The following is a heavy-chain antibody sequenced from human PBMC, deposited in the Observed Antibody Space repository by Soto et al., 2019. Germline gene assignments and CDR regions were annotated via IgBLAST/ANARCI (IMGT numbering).Heavy chain of an antibody. V-gene: IGHV3-74*01. CDR2: INSDGSST. J-gene: IGHJ6*02. CDR1: GFTFSNYW. Sequence: PGGSLRLSCAASGFTFSNYWMHWVRQAPGKGLVWVSRINSDGSSTSYADSVKGRFTISRENAQNSFFLQMNSLRVGDTAVYYCARTDRDFYGLDVWGQGTTVTVSS. CDR3: ARTDRDFYGLDV.